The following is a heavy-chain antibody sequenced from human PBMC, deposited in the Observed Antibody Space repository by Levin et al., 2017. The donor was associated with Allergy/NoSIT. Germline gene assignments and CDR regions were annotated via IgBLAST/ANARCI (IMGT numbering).Heavy chain of an antibody. D-gene: IGHD2-2*01. CDR2: MNPNSGNT. Sequence: ASVKVSCKASGYTFSNFDIYWVRQASGQGLEWMGWMNPNSGNTGYAQKFQGRVTMTRNTSINTAYMELSSLRSEDTAVYYCARGGGADCSSTSCPAFDPWGQGTLVTVSS. CDR3: ARGGGADCSSTSCPAFDP. V-gene: IGHV1-8*01. CDR1: GYTFSNFD. J-gene: IGHJ5*02.